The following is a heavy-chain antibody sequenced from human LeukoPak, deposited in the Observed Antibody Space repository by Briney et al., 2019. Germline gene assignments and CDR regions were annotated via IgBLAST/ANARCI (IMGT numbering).Heavy chain of an antibody. CDR3: ATADILTGYTN. Sequence: ASVKVSCKVSGYTPTELSMHWVRQAPGKGLEWMGGFDPEDGETIYAQKFQGRVTMTEDTSTDTAYMKLSSLRSEDTAVYYCATADILTGYTNWGQGTLVTVSS. J-gene: IGHJ4*02. V-gene: IGHV1-24*01. CDR2: FDPEDGET. CDR1: GYTPTELS. D-gene: IGHD3-9*01.